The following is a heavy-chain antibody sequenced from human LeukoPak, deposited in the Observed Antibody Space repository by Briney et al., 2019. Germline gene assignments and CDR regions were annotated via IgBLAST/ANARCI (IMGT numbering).Heavy chain of an antibody. V-gene: IGHV3-48*03. CDR3: ASLYGGNLYSGLDV. CDR1: GFTFSSYE. J-gene: IGHJ6*02. D-gene: IGHD4-23*01. Sequence: GGSLRLSCADSGFTFSSYEMNWVRQAPGKGLEWLSYIRSSGSAIYYADSVKGRFTISRDNGMNSLYLQMDDLRAEDTAVYYCASLYGGNLYSGLDVWGQGTTVTVSS. CDR2: IRSSGSAI.